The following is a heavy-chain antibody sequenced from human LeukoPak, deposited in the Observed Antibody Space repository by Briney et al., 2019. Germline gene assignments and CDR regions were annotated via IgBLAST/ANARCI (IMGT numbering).Heavy chain of an antibody. CDR2: IYYRGNT. CDR3: ARVKTRRYYYYYMDV. J-gene: IGHJ6*03. D-gene: IGHD1-14*01. CDR1: GGSISTSSYF. Sequence: SETLSLTCTVSGGSISTSSYFWGWIRQPPGKGLEWIGSIYYRGNTYFNSSLKSRVTMSVDTSKNQFSLKLSSVTAADTAVYYCARVKTRRYYYYYMDVWGKGTTVTVSS. V-gene: IGHV4-39*07.